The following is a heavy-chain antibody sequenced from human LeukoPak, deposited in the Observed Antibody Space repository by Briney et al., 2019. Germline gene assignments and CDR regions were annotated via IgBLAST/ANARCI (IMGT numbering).Heavy chain of an antibody. CDR1: GGSINNYY. D-gene: IGHD2-15*01. Sequence: SETLSLTCTVSGGSINNYYWSWIRQPAGKGLEWIGRIYTRGSTNYNPSLKSRVTMSVDTSKNQFSLKLSSVTAADTAVYYCARGRYCSADICSGGDAFEIWGQGPMVSVSS. CDR2: IYTRGST. V-gene: IGHV4-4*07. CDR3: ARGRYCSADICSGGDAFEI. J-gene: IGHJ3*02.